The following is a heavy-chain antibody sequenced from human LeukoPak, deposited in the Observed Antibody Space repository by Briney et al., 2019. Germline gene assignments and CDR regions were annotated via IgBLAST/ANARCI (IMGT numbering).Heavy chain of an antibody. CDR2: IFHSGST. CDR3: ARDMFDP. V-gene: IGHV4-30-2*01. Sequence: PSETLSLTCTVSGGSISSGGYYWSWIRQPPGKGLEWIGYIFHSGSTYYNPSLKSRVTISVDRSKNQFSLKLSSVTTADTAVYYCARDMFDPWGQGTLVTASS. CDR1: GGSISSGGYY. J-gene: IGHJ5*02.